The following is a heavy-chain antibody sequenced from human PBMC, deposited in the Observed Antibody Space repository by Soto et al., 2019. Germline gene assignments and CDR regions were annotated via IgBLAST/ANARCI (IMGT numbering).Heavy chain of an antibody. CDR3: ARDPGVVAVTSLFG. CDR2: IYHSGST. J-gene: IGHJ4*02. V-gene: IGHV4-4*02. CDR1: GGSISNNTW. Sequence: QVQLQESGPGLVKPSGTLSLTCAVSGGSISNNTWWSWVRQPPGKGLEWIGEIYHSGSTNYNPSLTGRDTISVDTSKNQFPLRLSSVTAADMASYYCARDPGVVAVTSLFGWGQGTLVTVSS. D-gene: IGHD2-15*01.